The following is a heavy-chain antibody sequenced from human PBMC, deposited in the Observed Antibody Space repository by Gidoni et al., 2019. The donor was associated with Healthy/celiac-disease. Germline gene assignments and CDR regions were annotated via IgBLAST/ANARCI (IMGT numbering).Heavy chain of an antibody. CDR1: VFPFSDYY. Sequence: QVQLVESGGGLVKPGGSLRLTCAASVFPFSDYYMSWIRQAPGKGLEWVSYISSSSSYTNYADSVKGRFTISRDNAKNSLYLQMNSLRAEDTAVYYCAGGYSSGWYYFDYWGQGTLVTVSS. D-gene: IGHD6-19*01. CDR3: AGGYSSGWYYFDY. V-gene: IGHV3-11*06. CDR2: ISSSSSYT. J-gene: IGHJ4*02.